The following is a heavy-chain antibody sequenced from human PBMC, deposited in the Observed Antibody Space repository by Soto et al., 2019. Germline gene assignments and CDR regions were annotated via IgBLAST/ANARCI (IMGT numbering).Heavy chain of an antibody. CDR3: ARGGAATGGSCYT. J-gene: IGHJ5*02. CDR2: IGYGGSEK. Sequence: GGSLRLSCAASGFIFSEYGMHWVRQAPGKGLEWVALIGYGGSEKKYGESVKGRFTIARDNSKNTLYLQMNSLTADDTAVYFCARGGAATGGSCYTWGQGTMVTVSS. V-gene: IGHV3-33*01. D-gene: IGHD2-15*01. CDR1: GFIFSEYG.